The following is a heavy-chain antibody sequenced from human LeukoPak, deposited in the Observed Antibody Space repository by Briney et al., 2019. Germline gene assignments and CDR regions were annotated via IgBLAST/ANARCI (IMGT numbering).Heavy chain of an antibody. CDR2: ISSSSSYI. Sequence: GGSLRLSCAASGFTFSSYSMNWVRQAPGKGLEWVSSISSSSSYIYYADPVKGRFTISRDNAKNSLYLQMNSLRAEDTAVYYCARDMGSAARRQPFDYWGQGTLVTVSS. CDR1: GFTFSSYS. V-gene: IGHV3-21*01. CDR3: ARDMGSAARRQPFDY. D-gene: IGHD6-6*01. J-gene: IGHJ4*02.